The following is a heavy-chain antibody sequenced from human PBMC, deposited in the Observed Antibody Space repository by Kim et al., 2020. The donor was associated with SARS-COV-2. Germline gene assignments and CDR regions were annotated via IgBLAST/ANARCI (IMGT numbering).Heavy chain of an antibody. J-gene: IGHJ6*02. CDR1: GFTFSSYS. Sequence: GGSLRLSCAASGFTFSSYSMNWVRQAPGKGLEWVSSISSSSSYIYYADSVKDRFTISRDNAKNSLYLQMNSLRAEDTAVYYCARDQTPIAAAGRNYYYYGMDVWGQGTTVTVSS. D-gene: IGHD6-13*01. V-gene: IGHV3-21*01. CDR3: ARDQTPIAAAGRNYYYYGMDV. CDR2: ISSSSSYI.